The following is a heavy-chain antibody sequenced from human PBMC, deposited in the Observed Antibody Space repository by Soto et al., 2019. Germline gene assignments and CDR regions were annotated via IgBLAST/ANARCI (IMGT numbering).Heavy chain of an antibody. V-gene: IGHV1-18*04. Sequence: QGQLVQSGAEMKKPGASVKVSCKASGYTFTSYGINWVRQAPGQGLEWVGWISVFSGNTNYAQKLQGRVTMTTDTATSTASMELRSLRSDDTAVYYCARMPPRPTANNYLDPWGQGTLVTVSS. J-gene: IGHJ5*02. CDR1: GYTFTSYG. CDR2: ISVFSGNT. CDR3: ARMPPRPTANNYLDP. D-gene: IGHD1-1*01.